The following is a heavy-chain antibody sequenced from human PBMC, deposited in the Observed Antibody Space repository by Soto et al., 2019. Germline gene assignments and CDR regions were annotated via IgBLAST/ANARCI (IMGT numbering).Heavy chain of an antibody. D-gene: IGHD3-10*01. CDR3: TRLSQSGVFWLDP. J-gene: IGHJ5*02. CDR2: IKPRSENYAT. Sequence: EVQLLESGGGLVQPGGSLKISCAASGISFSDSAIHWVRQPSGKGLEWVGRIKPRSENYATAYTASLTGRFTIFRDDSKNMAYLQMNSLKTEDTAIYFCTRLSQSGVFWLDPWGQGTLVTVSS. V-gene: IGHV3-73*02. CDR1: GISFSDSA.